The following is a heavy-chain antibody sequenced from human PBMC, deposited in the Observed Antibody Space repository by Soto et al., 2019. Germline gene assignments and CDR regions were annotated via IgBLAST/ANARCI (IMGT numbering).Heavy chain of an antibody. J-gene: IGHJ6*03. CDR3: AKNYRATVTTLTYYYMDV. CDR1: GFTFDDYA. V-gene: IGHV3-9*01. CDR2: ISWNSGSI. Sequence: GGSLRLSCAASGFTFDDYAMHWVRQAPGKGLEWVSGISWNSGSIGYADSVKGRFTISRDNAKNSLYLQMNSLRAEDTALYYCAKNYRATVTTLTYYYMDVWGKGTTVTVSS. D-gene: IGHD4-17*01.